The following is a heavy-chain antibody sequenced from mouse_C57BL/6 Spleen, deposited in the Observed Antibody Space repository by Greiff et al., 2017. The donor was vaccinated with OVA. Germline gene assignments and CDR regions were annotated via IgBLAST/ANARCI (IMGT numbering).Heavy chain of an antibody. CDR1: GFTFSDYG. CDR2: ISSGSSTI. CDR3: VRSDNYGSSLDY. J-gene: IGHJ2*01. V-gene: IGHV5-17*01. Sequence: EVKLMESGGGLVKPGGSLKLSCAASGFTFSDYGMHWVRQAPEKGLEWVAYISSGSSTIYYADTVKGRFTISRDNAKNTLFLQMTSLRSEDTAMYYCVRSDNYGSSLDYWGQGTTLTVSS. D-gene: IGHD1-1*01.